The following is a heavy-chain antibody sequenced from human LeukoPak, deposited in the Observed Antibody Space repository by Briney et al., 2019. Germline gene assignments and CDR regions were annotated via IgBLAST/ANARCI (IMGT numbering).Heavy chain of an antibody. CDR1: GFIFGDYA. Sequence: GGSLRLSCTGSGFIFGDYAMTWFRQAPGRGLEWVGLIRSRGYGGTTEYAASVKGRFTISRDDSKSIAYLQMSSLKSDDTAVYYCTRRQTFDYWGQGTLVTVSS. J-gene: IGHJ4*02. CDR2: IRSRGYGGTT. CDR3: TRRQTFDY. V-gene: IGHV3-49*03.